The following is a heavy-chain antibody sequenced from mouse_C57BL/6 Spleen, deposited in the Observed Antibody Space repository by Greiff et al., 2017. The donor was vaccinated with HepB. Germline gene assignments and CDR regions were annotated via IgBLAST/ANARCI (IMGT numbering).Heavy chain of an antibody. D-gene: IGHD2-12*01. CDR3: ARAHSYYYAMDY. J-gene: IGHJ4*01. CDR2: IHPNSGST. V-gene: IGHV1-64*01. CDR1: GYTFTSYW. Sequence: QVQLQQPGAELVKPGASVKLSCKASGYTFTSYWMHWVKQRPGQGLEWIGMIHPNSGSTNYNEKFKSKATLTVDKSSSTAYMQLSSLTSEDSAVYYCARAHSYYYAMDYWGQRTSVTVSS.